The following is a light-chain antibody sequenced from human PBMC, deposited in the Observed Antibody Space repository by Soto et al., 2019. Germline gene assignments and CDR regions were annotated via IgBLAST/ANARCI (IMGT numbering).Light chain of an antibody. CDR1: QSISTW. J-gene: IGKJ4*01. CDR3: QQYNSFPLT. V-gene: IGKV1-5*01. Sequence: DIRMTQSPSTLSASVGDRVTITCRASQSISTWLAWYQQKPGKAPNLLIFDASTLKSGVPSRFSGSGSGTEFTLTISILQPDDFATYFCQQYNSFPLTFGGGTKVEIK. CDR2: DAS.